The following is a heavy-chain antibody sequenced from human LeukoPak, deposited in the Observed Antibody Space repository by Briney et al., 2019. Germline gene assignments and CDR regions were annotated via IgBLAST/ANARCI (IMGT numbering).Heavy chain of an antibody. J-gene: IGHJ5*02. CDR1: GYTFSSYG. Sequence: GASVKVSCKTSGYTFSSYGISWVRQAPGQGLEWMGWISTDNGVTKYAQKLQGRATMTTDTSTSTAYMELRSLRSDDTAVYYCARDYSSSWRNYFDPWGQGTLVTVSS. CDR2: ISTDNGVT. V-gene: IGHV1-18*01. CDR3: ARDYSSSWRNYFDP. D-gene: IGHD6-13*01.